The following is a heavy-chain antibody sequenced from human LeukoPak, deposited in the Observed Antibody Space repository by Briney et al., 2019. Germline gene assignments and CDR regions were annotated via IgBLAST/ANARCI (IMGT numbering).Heavy chain of an antibody. CDR1: GGSISSYY. CDR2: IYGSGST. Sequence: KASETLSLTCTVSGGSISSYYWSWIRQPAGKGLEWVGRIYGSGSTDYNPSLKSRVTMSVDTSKNKFSLKLSSVTAADTAVYYCARDSGTTGEVKFDPWGQGTLVTVSS. CDR3: ARDSGTTGEVKFDP. J-gene: IGHJ5*02. V-gene: IGHV4-4*07. D-gene: IGHD3-10*01.